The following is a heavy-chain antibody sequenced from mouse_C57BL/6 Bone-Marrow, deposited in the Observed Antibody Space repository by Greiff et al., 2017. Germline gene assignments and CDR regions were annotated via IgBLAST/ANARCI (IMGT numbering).Heavy chain of an antibody. Sequence: DVMLVESGGGLVKPGGSLKLSCAASGFTFSDYGMHWVRQAPEKGLEWVAYISSGSSTIYYADTVKGRFTISRDNAKNNLFLQMTSRRSEDTAMYYCARVRHPAYAMDYWGQGTSVTVAS. CDR2: ISSGSSTI. V-gene: IGHV5-17*01. D-gene: IGHD2-14*01. J-gene: IGHJ4*01. CDR1: GFTFSDYG. CDR3: ARVRHPAYAMDY.